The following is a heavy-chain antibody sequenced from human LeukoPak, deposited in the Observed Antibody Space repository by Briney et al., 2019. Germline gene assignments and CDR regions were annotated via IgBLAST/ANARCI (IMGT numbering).Heavy chain of an antibody. CDR1: GFTFSSCG. D-gene: IGHD4-23*01. CDR2: ISYDGSNK. J-gene: IGHJ6*02. CDR3: AKDLVVRKPGYGDNSYYYYYGMDV. Sequence: GGSLRLSCAASGFTFSSCGMHWVRQAPGKGLEWVAVISYDGSNKYYADSVKGRFTISRDNSKNTLYLQMNSLRAEDTAVYYCAKDLVVRKPGYGDNSYYYYYGMDVWGQGTTVTVSS. V-gene: IGHV3-30*18.